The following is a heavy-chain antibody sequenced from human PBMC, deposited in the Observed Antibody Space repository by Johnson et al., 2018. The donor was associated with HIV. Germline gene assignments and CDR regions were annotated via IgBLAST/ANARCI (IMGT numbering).Heavy chain of an antibody. CDR3: ARDRFGDSDAFDI. D-gene: IGHD4-17*01. J-gene: IGHJ3*02. Sequence: VQLVESGGGLVQPGGSLRLSCAASGFTFSGSAMHWVRQASGKGLEWVGRIRSKANSYATAYAASVKGRFTISRDNAKNSLYLQLNSLRADDTAVYFCARDRFGDSDAFDIWGQGTMVTVSS. CDR2: IRSKANSYAT. V-gene: IGHV3-73*01. CDR1: GFTFSGSA.